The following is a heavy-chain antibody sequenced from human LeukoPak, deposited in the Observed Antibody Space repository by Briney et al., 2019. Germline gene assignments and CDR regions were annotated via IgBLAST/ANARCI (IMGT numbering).Heavy chain of an antibody. CDR2: IISSSSYI. Sequence: GGSLLLSFAASGFTFSSYSMNWVRRAPGKGVEWVSSIISSSSYIYYADSVKGRFTISRDNAKNSLYLQMNSLRAEDTAVYYCARGADRNYYYYYMDVWGKGTTVTVSS. CDR1: GFTFSSYS. J-gene: IGHJ6*03. CDR3: ARGADRNYYYYYMDV. V-gene: IGHV3-21*01.